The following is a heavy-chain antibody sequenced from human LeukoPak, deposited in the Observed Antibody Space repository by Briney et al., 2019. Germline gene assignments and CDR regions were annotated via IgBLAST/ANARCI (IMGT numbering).Heavy chain of an antibody. J-gene: IGHJ5*02. CDR3: ARRRSRRQPYNWLDP. V-gene: IGHV4-34*01. Sequence: KPSETLSLTCAVYGGSFSGYCWSWIRQPPGKGLEWIGEINHSGSTNYNPSLKSRVTISVDTSKNQFSLKLNSVTAADTAVHYCARRRSRRQPYNWLDPWGQGTLVTVSS. CDR2: INHSGST. D-gene: IGHD1-1*01. CDR1: GGSFSGYC.